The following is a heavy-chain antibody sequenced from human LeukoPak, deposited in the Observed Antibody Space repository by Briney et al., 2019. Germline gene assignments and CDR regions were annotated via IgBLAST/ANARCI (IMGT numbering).Heavy chain of an antibody. Sequence: KPGGSLRLSCAASGFTFSSYSMNWVRQAPGKGLEWVSSISSSSSYVYYADSVKGRFTISRDNAKNSLYLQMNILRAEDTAVYYCARDGSGSYYYWGQGTLVTVSS. CDR3: ARDGSGSYYY. CDR1: GFTFSSYS. D-gene: IGHD1-26*01. CDR2: ISSSSSYV. J-gene: IGHJ4*02. V-gene: IGHV3-21*01.